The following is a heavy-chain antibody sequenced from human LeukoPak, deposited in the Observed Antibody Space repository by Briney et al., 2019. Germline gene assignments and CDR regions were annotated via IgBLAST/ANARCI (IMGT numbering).Heavy chain of an antibody. CDR2: IKQDGSEK. J-gene: IGHJ4*02. CDR3: VRYRDGEYDF. CDR1: GFIFSNHW. D-gene: IGHD4-17*01. V-gene: IGHV3-7*01. Sequence: GGSLRLSCAGSGFIFSNHWMIWVRQAPGKGLEWVANIKQDGSEKYYVDSVKGRFTISRDNTKSSVYLEMNSLRAEDTAVYYCVRYRDGEYDFWGQGSLVTVSS.